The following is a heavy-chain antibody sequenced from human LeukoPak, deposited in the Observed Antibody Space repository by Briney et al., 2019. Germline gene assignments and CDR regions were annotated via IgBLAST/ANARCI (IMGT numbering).Heavy chain of an antibody. CDR1: GGIFSSYA. D-gene: IGHD6-13*01. J-gene: IGHJ4*02. V-gene: IGHV1-69*04. Sequence: SVKVSCKASGGIFSSYAISWVRQAPGQGLEWMGRIIPILGIANYAQKFQGRVTITADESTSTAYMELSSLRSEDTAVYYCARSAAADANPFDYWGQGTLVTVSS. CDR3: ARSAAADANPFDY. CDR2: IIPILGIA.